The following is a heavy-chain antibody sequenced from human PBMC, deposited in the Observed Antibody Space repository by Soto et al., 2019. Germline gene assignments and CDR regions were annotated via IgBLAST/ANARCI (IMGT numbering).Heavy chain of an antibody. J-gene: IGHJ4*02. Sequence: EAHLVGSGGGLVQPGGSLRLSCAASGFAVSANYLSCVRQAPGKGLEWVSLIYSGGDTDYADSVRGRFTISRDNSKNTLYLQMNSLKAEDTAVYYCATRMTTAPYWGQGALVNVSS. CDR2: IYSGGDT. D-gene: IGHD4-17*01. V-gene: IGHV3-66*01. CDR3: ATRMTTAPY. CDR1: GFAVSANY.